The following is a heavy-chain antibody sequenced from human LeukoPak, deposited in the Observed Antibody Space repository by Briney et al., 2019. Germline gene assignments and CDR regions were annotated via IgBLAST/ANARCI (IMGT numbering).Heavy chain of an antibody. J-gene: IGHJ4*02. CDR2: ISGSGGST. CDR1: GFTFSSYA. CDR3: AKGGLYYYDSSGYSDY. Sequence: PGGSLRLPCAASGFTFSSYAMSWVRQAPGKGLEWVSAISGSGGSTYYADSVKGRFTTSRDNSKNTLYLQMNSLRAEDTAVYYCAKGGLYYYDSSGYSDYWGQGTLVTVSS. D-gene: IGHD3-22*01. V-gene: IGHV3-23*01.